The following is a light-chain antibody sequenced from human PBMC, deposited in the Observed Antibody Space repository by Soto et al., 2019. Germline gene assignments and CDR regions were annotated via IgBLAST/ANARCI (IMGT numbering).Light chain of an antibody. Sequence: EIVKTQSPGTLSVSPGERATLSCRASQSIGSNLAWYQQRPGQAPRLLTSGASTRATGIPARFSGSGSGTEFTLTISSLQSEDFAVYFCQQYNNWPPTFGRGTKVDIK. CDR1: QSIGSN. J-gene: IGKJ1*01. CDR3: QQYNNWPPT. V-gene: IGKV3-15*01. CDR2: GAS.